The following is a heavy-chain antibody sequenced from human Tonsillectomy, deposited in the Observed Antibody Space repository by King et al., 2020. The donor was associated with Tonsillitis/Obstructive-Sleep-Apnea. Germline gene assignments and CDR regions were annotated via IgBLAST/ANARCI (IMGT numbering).Heavy chain of an antibody. CDR2: ISGSGGNT. Sequence: DAQLVESGGGLVQPGGSLRLSCAASGFTFSSYAMSWVRQAPGKGLGWVSAISGSGGNTYYADSVKGRVTISRDNSKNTLYLQMNSLRAEDTAVYYCARAPPAILYYYMDVWGKGTTVTVSS. CDR1: GFTFSSYA. V-gene: IGHV3-23*04. J-gene: IGHJ6*03. CDR3: ARAPPAILYYYMDV.